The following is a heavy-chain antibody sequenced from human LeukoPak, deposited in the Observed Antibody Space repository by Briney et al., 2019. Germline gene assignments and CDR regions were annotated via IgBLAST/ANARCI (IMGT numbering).Heavy chain of an antibody. CDR2: FHQSVST. D-gene: IGHD1-26*01. V-gene: IGHV4-4*02. Sequence: KPSETLSLTCAVSGDSISSDKWWSWVRQPPGKGLEYIGEFHQSVSTNYNPSLKSRVTMSVDTSKNQFSLNLSSVTSADTAVYYCARVGRGALLGSNWFDPWGQGTLVTVSS. CDR3: ARVGRGALLGSNWFDP. CDR1: GDSISSDKW. J-gene: IGHJ5*02.